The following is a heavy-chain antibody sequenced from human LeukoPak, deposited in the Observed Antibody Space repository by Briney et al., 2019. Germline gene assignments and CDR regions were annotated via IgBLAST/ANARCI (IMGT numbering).Heavy chain of an antibody. J-gene: IGHJ5*02. CDR3: ARVGGGDVVVPAAMSGGDNWFDP. D-gene: IGHD2-2*01. CDR2: IDPSDSYT. V-gene: IGHV5-10-1*01. Sequence: GESLRISCKGSGYSFTSYWISWVRQMPGKGLEWMGRIDPSDSYTNYSPSFQGHVTISADKSISTAYLQWSSLKAPDTAMYYCARVGGGDVVVPAAMSGGDNWFDPWGQGTLVTVSS. CDR1: GYSFTSYW.